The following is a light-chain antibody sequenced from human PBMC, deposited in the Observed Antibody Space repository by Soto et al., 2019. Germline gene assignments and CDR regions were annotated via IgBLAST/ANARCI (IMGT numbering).Light chain of an antibody. V-gene: IGKV1-5*01. Sequence: DIQMTQSPSTLSASVGDTVTVTCRASQSVSGWWAWDLQKPWEAPKLLSYDASALPRGVPSRFSGSGSGTKFTLTIESLQPDDFATYYCQQYETFSGTFGPGTRV. CDR1: QSVSGW. J-gene: IGKJ1*01. CDR3: QQYETFSGT. CDR2: DAS.